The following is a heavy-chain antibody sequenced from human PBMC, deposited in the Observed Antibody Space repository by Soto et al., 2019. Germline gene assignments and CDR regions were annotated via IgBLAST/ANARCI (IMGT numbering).Heavy chain of an antibody. Sequence: GGSLRLSCAASGFTFSSYGMHWVRQAPGKGLEWVAVISYDGSNKYYADSVKGRFTISRDNSKNTLYLEMNSLRAEDTAVYYCARESEDLTSNFDYWGQGTLVTVSS. CDR1: GFTFSSYG. V-gene: IGHV3-30*03. CDR3: ARESEDLTSNFDY. J-gene: IGHJ4*02. CDR2: ISYDGSNK.